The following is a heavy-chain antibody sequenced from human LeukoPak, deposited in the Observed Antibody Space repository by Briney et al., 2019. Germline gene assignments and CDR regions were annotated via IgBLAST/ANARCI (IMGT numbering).Heavy chain of an antibody. Sequence: GGSLRLSCAASGFTFSNYAMSWVRQAPGKGLEWVPAISGSGGGTYYADSVKGRFTISRDNSKNTLYLQMNSLRAEDTAVYYCAKSLNYYDSSGYSFWNYWGQGTLVTVSS. CDR3: AKSLNYYDSSGYSFWNY. J-gene: IGHJ4*02. CDR2: ISGSGGGT. CDR1: GFTFSNYA. V-gene: IGHV3-23*01. D-gene: IGHD3-22*01.